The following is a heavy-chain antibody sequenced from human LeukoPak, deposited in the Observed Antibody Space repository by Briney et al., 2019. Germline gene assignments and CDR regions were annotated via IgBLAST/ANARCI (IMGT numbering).Heavy chain of an antibody. J-gene: IGHJ4*02. CDR2: IITILGIA. Sequence: ASVNVSCKASGGTFSSYAISWVRQAPRQGLEWMGRIITILGIANYAQKFQGRVTITADKSTSTAYMELSSLGSEDTAVYYCARDHDYYDGSGPMVYWGQGTLVTVSS. D-gene: IGHD3-22*01. V-gene: IGHV1-69*04. CDR3: ARDHDYYDGSGPMVY. CDR1: GGTFSSYA.